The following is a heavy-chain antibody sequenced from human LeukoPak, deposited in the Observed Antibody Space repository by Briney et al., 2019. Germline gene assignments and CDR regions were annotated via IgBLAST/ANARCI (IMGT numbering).Heavy chain of an antibody. CDR2: IKQDGSEK. D-gene: IGHD4-17*01. CDR1: GFMFSIYW. J-gene: IGHJ2*01. CDR3: ARDYGDYTWYSDL. Sequence: PGGSLRLSCAASGFMFSIYWMSWVRQALGKGLEWVANIKQDGSEKNYVDSVKGRFTISRDNAKNSLFLQMDSLRAEDSAVYYCARDYGDYTWYSDLWGRGTLVTVSS. V-gene: IGHV3-7*01.